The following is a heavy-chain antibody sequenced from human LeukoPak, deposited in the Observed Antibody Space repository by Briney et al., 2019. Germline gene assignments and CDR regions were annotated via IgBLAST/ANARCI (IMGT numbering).Heavy chain of an antibody. CDR2: ISSGSSYI. J-gene: IGHJ6*03. CDR1: GFTFSSYS. CDR3: ASLEDYYYYMDV. Sequence: KPGGSLRLSCAASGFTFSSYSMNWVRQAPGKGLEWVSSISSGSSYIYYADSVKGRFAISRDNAKNSLYLQMNSLRAEDTAVYYCASLEDYYYYMDVWGKGTTVTVSS. V-gene: IGHV3-21*01. D-gene: IGHD3-3*01.